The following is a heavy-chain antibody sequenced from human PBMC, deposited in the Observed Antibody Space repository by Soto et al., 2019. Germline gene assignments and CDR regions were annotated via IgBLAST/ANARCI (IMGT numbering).Heavy chain of an antibody. D-gene: IGHD2-15*01. J-gene: IGHJ6*02. CDR2: INPSGGST. V-gene: IGHV1-46*01. Sequence: ASVKVSCKASGYTFTSYYMHWVRQPPGQGLEWMGIINPSGGSTSYAQKFQGRVTMTRDTSTSTVYMELSSLRSEDTAVYYCARVSGYCSGGSCYSGFGMDVWGQGTTVTVSS. CDR1: GYTFTSYY. CDR3: ARVSGYCSGGSCYSGFGMDV.